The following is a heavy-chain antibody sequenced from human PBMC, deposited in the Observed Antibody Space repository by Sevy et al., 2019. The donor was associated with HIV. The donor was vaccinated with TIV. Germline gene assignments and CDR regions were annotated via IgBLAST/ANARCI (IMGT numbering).Heavy chain of an antibody. D-gene: IGHD3-9*01. Sequence: GGSLRLSCAASGFTFSSYSMNWVRQAPGTGLEWVSYISSSSSTIYYADSVKGRFTISRDNAKNSLYLQMNSLRDEDTAVYYCARDDYDILTGYYPSGYYYGMDVWGQRTTVTVSS. J-gene: IGHJ6*02. CDR2: ISSSSSTI. CDR1: GFTFSSYS. V-gene: IGHV3-48*02. CDR3: ARDDYDILTGYYPSGYYYGMDV.